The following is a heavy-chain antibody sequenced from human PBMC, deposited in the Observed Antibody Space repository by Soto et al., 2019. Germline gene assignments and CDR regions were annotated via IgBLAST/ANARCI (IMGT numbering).Heavy chain of an antibody. CDR1: GGTFSSYA. J-gene: IGHJ6*02. D-gene: IGHD6-6*01. Sequence: SVKVSCKASGGTFSSYAISWVRQAPGQGLEWMGGIIPIFGTANYAQKFQGRVTITADESTSTAYMELSSLRSEDTAVYYCARDLSWQQLVSYYYYGMDVWGQGTTVTVSS. CDR3: ARDLSWQQLVSYYYYGMDV. CDR2: IIPIFGTA. V-gene: IGHV1-69*13.